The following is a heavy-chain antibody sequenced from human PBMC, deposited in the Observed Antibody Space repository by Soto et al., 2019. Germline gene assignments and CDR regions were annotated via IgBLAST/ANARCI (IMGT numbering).Heavy chain of an antibody. CDR1: GFTFSSYS. Sequence: GGSLRLSCAASGFTFSSYSLHWVRQAPGKGLEWVAVISYDGSNNYYADSVKGRFTISRDNSKNTLYLQMNSLRTEDTAVYYCARAPGYSYAFDYWGQLTLVTDSS. J-gene: IGHJ4*02. CDR2: ISYDGSNN. D-gene: IGHD5-18*01. V-gene: IGHV3-30-3*01. CDR3: ARAPGYSYAFDY.